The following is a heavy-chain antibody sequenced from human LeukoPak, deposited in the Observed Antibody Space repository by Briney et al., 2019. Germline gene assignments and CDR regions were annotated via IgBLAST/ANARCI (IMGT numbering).Heavy chain of an antibody. V-gene: IGHV3-23*01. CDR3: AKDQVISGSEASDI. J-gene: IGHJ3*02. D-gene: IGHD2-21*01. CDR2: ISGSGVGT. Sequence: GGSLRLSCAASGFTFSSYTMNWVRQAPGRGLEWVSAISGSGVGTYYADSVKGRFTISRDNSWNTLYLQMSSLRVEDTAVYYCAKDQVISGSEASDIWGQGTMVTVSS. CDR1: GFTFSSYT.